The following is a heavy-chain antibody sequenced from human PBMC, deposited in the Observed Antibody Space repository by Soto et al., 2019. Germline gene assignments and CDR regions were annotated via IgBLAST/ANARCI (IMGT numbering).Heavy chain of an antibody. CDR3: ARRWGRTFDY. CDR2: IYYSGST. V-gene: IGHV4-59*08. J-gene: IGHJ4*02. D-gene: IGHD7-27*01. Sequence: SEALSLTCTVSGGSISSYYWSWIRQPPGKGLEWIGYIYYSGSTNYNPSLKSRVTISVDTSKNQFSLKLSSVAAADTAVYYCARRWGRTFDYWGQGTLVTVSS. CDR1: GGSISSYY.